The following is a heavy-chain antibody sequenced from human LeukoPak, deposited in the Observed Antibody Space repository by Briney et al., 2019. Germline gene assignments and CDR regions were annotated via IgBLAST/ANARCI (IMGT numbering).Heavy chain of an antibody. D-gene: IGHD1-14*01. V-gene: IGHV3-21*01. CDR3: ARGILSTGLIDY. CDR2: ISSTSGYI. Sequence: GGSLRLSCGASGFTFSSYWMSWVRQAPGRGLERVSSISSTSGYIYYADSVKGRFTISRDNAKNSLFLQMNSLRAEDTAVYYCARGILSTGLIDYWGQGTLVTVSS. J-gene: IGHJ4*02. CDR1: GFTFSSYW.